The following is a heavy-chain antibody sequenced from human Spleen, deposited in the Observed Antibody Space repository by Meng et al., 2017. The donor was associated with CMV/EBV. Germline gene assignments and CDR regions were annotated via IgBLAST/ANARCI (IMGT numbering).Heavy chain of an antibody. D-gene: IGHD2-2*01. CDR2: IYSGGSST. CDR3: AKAKRGGRSGSSTSCYDY. CDR1: VSSYA. V-gene: IGHV3-23*03. J-gene: IGHJ4*02. Sequence: VSSYAMSWVRQAPGKGLEWVSVIYSGGSSTYYADSVKGRFTISRDNSKNTLYLQMNSLRAEDTAVYYCAKAKRGGRSGSSTSCYDYWGQGTLVTVSS.